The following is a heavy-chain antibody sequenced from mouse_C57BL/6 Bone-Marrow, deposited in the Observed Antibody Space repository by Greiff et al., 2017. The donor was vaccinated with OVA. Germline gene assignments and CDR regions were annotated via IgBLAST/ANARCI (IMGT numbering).Heavy chain of an antibody. Sequence: VQLQQSGAELVRPGASVKLSCTASGFNIKDDYMHWVKQRPEQGLEWIGWIDPENGDTEYASKFQGKATITADTSSNPAYLQLSSLTSEDTAVYYCTYWDEGDYWGQGTTLTVSS. CDR1: GFNIKDDY. D-gene: IGHD4-1*01. CDR3: TYWDEGDY. J-gene: IGHJ2*01. V-gene: IGHV14-4*01. CDR2: IDPENGDT.